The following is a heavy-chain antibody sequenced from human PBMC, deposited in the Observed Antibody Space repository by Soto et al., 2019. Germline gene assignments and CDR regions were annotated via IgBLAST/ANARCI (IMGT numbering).Heavy chain of an antibody. CDR3: AKDRNYYDSSGYDY. J-gene: IGHJ4*02. CDR2: SSATGAGT. V-gene: IGHV3-23*01. D-gene: IGHD3-22*01. CDR1: GFTFSSYG. Sequence: TGGSLRLSCAASGFTFSSYGMTWVRQAPGKGLEWVSFSSATGAGTYYADSVKGRFTISRDNSKNTLYLQVNSLRAEDTAVYYCAKDRNYYDSSGYDYWGQGTLVTVSS.